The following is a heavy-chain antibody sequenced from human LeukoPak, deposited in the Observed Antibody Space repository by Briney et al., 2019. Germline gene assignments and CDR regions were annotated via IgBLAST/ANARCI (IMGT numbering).Heavy chain of an antibody. CDR1: GFGFSNFW. Sequence: AGGSLRLSCAASGFGFSNFWMSWVRQAPGKGPEWVANIKEDGSLKNYVDSVEGRFTISRDNAKNSLYLQMNSLRAEDTAVYYCARGEYGSGSYHIDYWGQGTLVTVSS. D-gene: IGHD3-10*01. J-gene: IGHJ4*02. CDR2: IKEDGSLK. V-gene: IGHV3-7*04. CDR3: ARGEYGSGSYHIDY.